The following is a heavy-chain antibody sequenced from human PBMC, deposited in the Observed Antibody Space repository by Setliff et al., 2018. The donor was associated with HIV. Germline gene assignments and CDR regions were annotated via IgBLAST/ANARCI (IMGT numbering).Heavy chain of an antibody. CDR2: FDPEDGET. V-gene: IGHV1-24*01. Sequence: ASVKVSCKVSGYTLTELSMHWVRQAPGKGLEWMGGFDPEDGETIYAQKFQGRVTMAEDTSTDTAYMELSSLRSEDTAVYYCARGGWSGGGPLHYSYYYLDVWGQGTAVTVSS. CDR3: ARGGWSGGGPLHYSYYYLDV. D-gene: IGHD2-15*01. J-gene: IGHJ6*02. CDR1: GYTLTELS.